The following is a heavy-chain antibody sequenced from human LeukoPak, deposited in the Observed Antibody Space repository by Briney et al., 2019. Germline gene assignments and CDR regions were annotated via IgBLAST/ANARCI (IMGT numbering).Heavy chain of an antibody. J-gene: IGHJ4*02. CDR3: ARVDGRYCSSTSCYAWDH. D-gene: IGHD2-2*01. V-gene: IGHV1-18*01. CDR1: GYTFTNHG. Sequence: ASVKVSCKASGYTFTNHGINWVRQAPGQGLEWMGWISACNGNTNYAQKVQGRVTMTADTSTSTAYMELRSLRSDDTAVYYCARVDGRYCSSTSCYAWDHWGQGTLVTVSS. CDR2: ISACNGNT.